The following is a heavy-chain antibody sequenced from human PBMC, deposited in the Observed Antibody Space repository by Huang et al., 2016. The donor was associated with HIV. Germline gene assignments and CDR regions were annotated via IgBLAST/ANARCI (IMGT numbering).Heavy chain of an antibody. J-gene: IGHJ4*02. CDR1: GFTFSSYA. V-gene: IGHV3-30-3*01. Sequence: QVQLVESGGGVVQPGRSLRLSCAASGFTFSSYALHWVRQAPGKGLEWVAVIPYDGSNKYYADSGKGRFTISRDNSKNTLYLQMSSLRAEDTAVYYCARVGPLENWHYFDYWGQGTLVTVSS. CDR2: IPYDGSNK. CDR3: ARVGPLENWHYFDY. D-gene: IGHD1-1*01.